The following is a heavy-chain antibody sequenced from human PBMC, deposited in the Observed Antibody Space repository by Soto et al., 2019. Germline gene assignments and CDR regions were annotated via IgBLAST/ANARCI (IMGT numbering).Heavy chain of an antibody. CDR1: GFTFSSYW. V-gene: IGHV3-7*01. J-gene: IGHJ6*02. Sequence: GGSLRLSCGASGFTFSSYWMSWVRQAPGKGLEWVANIKQDGSEKYYVDSVKGRFTISRDNAKNSLYLQMNSLRAEDTAVYYCASLPGYCSSTSCYPNYYYGMDVWGQGTTVTVSS. CDR3: ASLPGYCSSTSCYPNYYYGMDV. D-gene: IGHD2-2*01. CDR2: IKQDGSEK.